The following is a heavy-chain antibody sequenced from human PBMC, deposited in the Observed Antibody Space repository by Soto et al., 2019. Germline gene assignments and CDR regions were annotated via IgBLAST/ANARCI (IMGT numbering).Heavy chain of an antibody. CDR3: ARGRGWTANSNIDY. V-gene: IGHV3-30-3*01. D-gene: IGHD1-26*01. CDR2: ISYDGSNK. Sequence: LRLSCAASGFTFSSYAMHWVRQAPGKGLEWVAVISYDGSNKYYADSVKGRFTISRDNSKNTLYLQMNSLRAEDTAVYYCARGRGWTANSNIDYWGQGTLVTVSS. CDR1: GFTFSSYA. J-gene: IGHJ4*02.